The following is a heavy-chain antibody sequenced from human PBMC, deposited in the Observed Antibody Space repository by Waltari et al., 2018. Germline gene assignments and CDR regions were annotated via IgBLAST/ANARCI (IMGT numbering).Heavy chain of an antibody. CDR2: IYTSGTP. CDR3: ASRGDYGDYGSAFDI. Sequence: QVQLQESGTGLVKPSETLSLTCAVSGYSISSGYYWGWIRQPPGNGLEWLGSIYTSGTPYPTPSFSSVVTISVDTSKNQFSLKLSSVTAADTAVYYCASRGDYGDYGSAFDIWGQGTMVTVSS. D-gene: IGHD4-17*01. J-gene: IGHJ3*02. V-gene: IGHV4-38-2*01. CDR1: GYSISSGYY.